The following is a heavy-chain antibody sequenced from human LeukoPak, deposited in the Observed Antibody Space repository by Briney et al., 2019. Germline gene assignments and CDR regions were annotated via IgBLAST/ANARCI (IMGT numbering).Heavy chain of an antibody. D-gene: IGHD3-22*01. Sequence: GRSLRLSCAASGFTFSSYAMNWVRQAPGKGLEWVALISYDGSNKNYADSVKGRFTISRDNSKNTLYLQMNSLRAEDTAVYYCARVPWLPDYWGQGTLVTVSS. CDR2: ISYDGSNK. CDR3: ARVPWLPDY. CDR1: GFTFSSYA. J-gene: IGHJ4*02. V-gene: IGHV3-30-3*01.